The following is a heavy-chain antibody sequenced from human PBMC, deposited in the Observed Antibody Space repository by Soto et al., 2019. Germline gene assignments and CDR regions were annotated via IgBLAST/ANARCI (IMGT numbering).Heavy chain of an antibody. J-gene: IGHJ4*02. CDR1: GFMFSAYW. CDR3: VREDWHRFDS. V-gene: IGHV3-7*01. CDR2: ISGGASDK. D-gene: IGHD2-21*01. Sequence: EVQLVESGGRLVQPGGSLRLSCAASGFMFSAYWMSWVRQDPGKGLEWVATISGGASDKFYVDSVKGRFTISRDDSKNTIYLHMNSLRDEDTAVYYGVREDWHRFDSWGQGTLVTVSS.